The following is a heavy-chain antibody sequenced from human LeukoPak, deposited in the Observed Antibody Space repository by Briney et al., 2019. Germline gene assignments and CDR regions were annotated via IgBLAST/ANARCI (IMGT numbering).Heavy chain of an antibody. Sequence: GTSVKVSCKASGFTFTSSAVQWVRQARGQRLEWIGWIVVGSGNTNYAQKFQERVTVTRDMSTSTAYMELSSLRSGDTAVYYCAAGCSGGSCYSFYYYGMDVWGKGTTVTVSS. CDR2: IVVGSGNT. V-gene: IGHV1-58*01. CDR1: GFTFTSSA. CDR3: AAGCSGGSCYSFYYYGMDV. D-gene: IGHD2-15*01. J-gene: IGHJ6*04.